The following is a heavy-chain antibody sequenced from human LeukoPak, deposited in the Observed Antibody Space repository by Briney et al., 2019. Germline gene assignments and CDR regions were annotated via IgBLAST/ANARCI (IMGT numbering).Heavy chain of an antibody. CDR2: ISSSGSTI. D-gene: IGHD1-26*01. CDR1: GFTFSDYY. CDR3: ARSEIVGATSYYYMGV. V-gene: IGHV3-11*04. Sequence: GGTLRLSCAASGFTFSDYYMSWIRQAPGKGLEWVSYISSSGSTIYYADSVKGRFTISRDNAKNSLYLQMNSLRAEDTAVYYCARSEIVGATSYYYMGVWGKGTTVTVSS. J-gene: IGHJ6*03.